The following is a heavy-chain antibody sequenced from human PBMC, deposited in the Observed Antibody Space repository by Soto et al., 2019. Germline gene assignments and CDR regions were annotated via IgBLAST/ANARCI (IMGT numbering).Heavy chain of an antibody. J-gene: IGHJ4*02. CDR3: ARAGAYDSSPGGGSFDY. Sequence: KPSETLSLTCAVSGGSISSGGYSWSWIRQPPGKGLEWIGYIYHSGSTYYNPSLKSRVTISVDRSKNQFSLKLSSVTAADTAVYYCARAGAYDSSPGGGSFDYWGQGTLVTVSS. CDR2: IYHSGST. CDR1: GGSISSGGYS. D-gene: IGHD3-22*01. V-gene: IGHV4-30-2*01.